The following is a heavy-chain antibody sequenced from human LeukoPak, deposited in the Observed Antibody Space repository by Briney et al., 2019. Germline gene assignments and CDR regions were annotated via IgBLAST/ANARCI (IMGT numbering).Heavy chain of an antibody. J-gene: IGHJ6*02. CDR3: ARGPYQKKLGYCSSTSCYTGRYYYYYGMDV. CDR1: GGSISSGGYY. V-gene: IGHV4-31*03. D-gene: IGHD2-2*02. CDR2: IYYSGST. Sequence: PSETLSLTCTVSGGSISSGGYYWSWIRQHPGKGLEWIGYIYYSGSTYYNPSLKSRVTISVDTSKNQFSLKLSSVTAADTAVYYCARGPYQKKLGYCSSTSCYTGRYYYYYGMDVWGQGTTVTVSS.